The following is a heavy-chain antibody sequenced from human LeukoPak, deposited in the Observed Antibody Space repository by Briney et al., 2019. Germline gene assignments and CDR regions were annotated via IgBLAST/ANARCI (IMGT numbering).Heavy chain of an antibody. CDR1: GYTFTSYG. Sequence: ASVKVSCKASGYTFTSYGISWVRQAPGQGLEWMGWISAYNGNTNYAQKLQGRVTMTTDTSTSTAYMELRSLRSDDTAVYYCARRFSSSWSSAFDIWGQGTMVTVSS. J-gene: IGHJ3*02. D-gene: IGHD6-13*01. V-gene: IGHV1-18*01. CDR3: ARRFSSSWSSAFDI. CDR2: ISAYNGNT.